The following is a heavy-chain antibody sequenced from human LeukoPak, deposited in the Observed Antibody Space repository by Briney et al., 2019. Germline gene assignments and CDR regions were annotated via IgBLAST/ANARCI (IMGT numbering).Heavy chain of an antibody. Sequence: GGSLRLSCAASGLTVSSNYMSWVRQAPGKGLEWVSVIYSGGGTYYADSVKGRFTISRDNSKNTLYLQMNSLRAEDTAVYYCARDMTTVTTGDYWGQGTLVTVSS. V-gene: IGHV3-66*01. D-gene: IGHD4-17*01. CDR2: IYSGGGT. CDR1: GLTVSSNY. J-gene: IGHJ4*02. CDR3: ARDMTTVTTGDY.